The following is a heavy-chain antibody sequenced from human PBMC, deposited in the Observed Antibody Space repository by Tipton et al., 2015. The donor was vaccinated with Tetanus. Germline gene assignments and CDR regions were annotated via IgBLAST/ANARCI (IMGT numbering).Heavy chain of an antibody. CDR1: GYSFGIYW. CDR3: ARHRAGTFASWFDP. J-gene: IGHJ5*02. CDR2: IYPGDSDT. Sequence: QLVQSGAEVKKPGESLKISCKGSGYSFGIYWLAWVRQMPGKGLEWMGIIYPGDSDTRYSPSFEGQVTISADRSNSTAYLQWSSLKASDTAMYYCARHRAGTFASWFDPWGQGILVTVSS. V-gene: IGHV5-51*01. D-gene: IGHD2/OR15-2a*01.